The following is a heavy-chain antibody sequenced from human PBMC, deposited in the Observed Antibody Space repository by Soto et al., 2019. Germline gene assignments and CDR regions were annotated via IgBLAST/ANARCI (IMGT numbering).Heavy chain of an antibody. Sequence: PETLSLTCTVSGGSIATSSYCWAWIRRPPGKGREWIGSIDYRGTIYNIPSLKSRVTISVDTSKNHFSLKLVSVTAADTALYYCSRRAPEGFDPWGQGTLVTVSS. CDR2: IDYRGTI. CDR3: SRRAPEGFDP. J-gene: IGHJ5*02. CDR1: GGSIATSSYC. V-gene: IGHV4-39*02.